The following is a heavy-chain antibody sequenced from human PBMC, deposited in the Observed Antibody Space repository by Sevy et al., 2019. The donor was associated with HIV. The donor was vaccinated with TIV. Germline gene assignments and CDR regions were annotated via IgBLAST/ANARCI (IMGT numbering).Heavy chain of an antibody. CDR1: GGTFSSYA. V-gene: IGHV1-69*04. CDR3: ASNLGIYDSSGYYTYYFDY. CDR2: IIHILGIA. D-gene: IGHD3-22*01. J-gene: IGHJ4*02. Sequence: ASVKVSCKASGGTFSSYAISWVRQAPGQGLEWMGRIIHILGIANYAQKFQGRVTITADKSTSTAYMELSSLRSEDTAVYYCASNLGIYDSSGYYTYYFDYWGQGTLVTVSS.